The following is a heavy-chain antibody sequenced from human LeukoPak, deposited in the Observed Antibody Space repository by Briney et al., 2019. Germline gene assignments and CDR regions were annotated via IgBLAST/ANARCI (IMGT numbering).Heavy chain of an antibody. D-gene: IGHD2-15*01. J-gene: IGHJ4*02. CDR2: ISGSSGII. Sequence: GGSLRLSCAASGFTFNTYTMNWVRQAPGKGLEWVSYISGSSGIIDYADSVRGRFTISRDNAKNSLYPQMNSLRAEDTAVYYCAKRTLLNYWGQGTLVTVSS. V-gene: IGHV3-48*01. CDR3: AKRTLLNY. CDR1: GFTFNTYT.